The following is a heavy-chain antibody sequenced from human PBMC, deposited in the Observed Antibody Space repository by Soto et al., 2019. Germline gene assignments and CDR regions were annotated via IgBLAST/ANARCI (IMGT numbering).Heavy chain of an antibody. CDR3: ARDNHCSSTSCYTNYYYGMDV. Sequence: PGGSLRLSCAASGFTFSSYGMHWVRQAPGKGLEWVAVIWYDGSNKYYADSVKGRFTISRDNSKDALYLQMSSLRAEDTAVYYCARDNHCSSTSCYTNYYYGMDVWGQGTTVTVSS. CDR2: IWYDGSNK. J-gene: IGHJ6*02. CDR1: GFTFSSYG. V-gene: IGHV3-33*01. D-gene: IGHD2-2*02.